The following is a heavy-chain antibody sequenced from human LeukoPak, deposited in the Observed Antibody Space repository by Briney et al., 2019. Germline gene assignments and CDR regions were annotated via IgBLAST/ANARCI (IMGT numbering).Heavy chain of an antibody. Sequence: GGSLRLSCAASGFTFSNAWMDWVRQAPGKGLEWVGRIKSKTDGGTTDYAAPVKGRFSISRDDSKNTLYLQMNSLKSEDTAVYYCAKEAQSRRITGTTLFYYWGQGTLVTVSS. D-gene: IGHD1-7*01. V-gene: IGHV3-15*01. CDR3: AKEAQSRRITGTTLFYY. J-gene: IGHJ4*02. CDR2: IKSKTDGGTT. CDR1: GFTFSNAW.